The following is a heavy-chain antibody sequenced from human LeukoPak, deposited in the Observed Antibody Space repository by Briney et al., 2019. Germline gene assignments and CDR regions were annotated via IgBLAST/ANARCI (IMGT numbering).Heavy chain of an antibody. CDR3: ARDLAYTASRLRVFSY. CDR1: GGSIRSHY. Sequence: SETLSLTCTVSGGSIRSHYWSWIRQPPGKGLEWIGFIYYSGSTDYNPSLKNRVTISVDTSKNQFSLKLSSVTAADTAVYYCARDLAYTASRLRVFSYWGQGTLVTVSS. D-gene: IGHD2-2*02. J-gene: IGHJ4*02. V-gene: IGHV4-59*11. CDR2: IYYSGST.